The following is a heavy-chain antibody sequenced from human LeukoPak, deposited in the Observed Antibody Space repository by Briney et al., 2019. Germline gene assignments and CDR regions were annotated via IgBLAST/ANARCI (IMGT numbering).Heavy chain of an antibody. Sequence: ASVKVSCKASGYTFTGYYMRWVRQAPGQGLEWMGWINPNSGGTNYAQKFQGRVTMTRDTSISTAYMELSRLRSDDTAVYYCARSYGEADAFDIWGQGTMVTVSS. V-gene: IGHV1-2*02. CDR1: GYTFTGYY. D-gene: IGHD3-10*01. CDR3: ARSYGEADAFDI. CDR2: INPNSGGT. J-gene: IGHJ3*02.